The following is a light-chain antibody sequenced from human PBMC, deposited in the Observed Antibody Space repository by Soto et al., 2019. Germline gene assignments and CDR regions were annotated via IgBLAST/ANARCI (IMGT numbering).Light chain of an antibody. V-gene: IGKV1-5*03. CDR3: HQQAGQSPWT. J-gene: IGKJ1*01. CDR2: TGS. Sequence: DVQMTQSPSTLSASVGDKVTITCRASQSIRSTWSAWFQQRPGKAPNVLIYTGSTLARGASSRFSGSGSGTEFVLTITSLQPDDFAPYFCHQQAGQSPWTFGQGTRVEMK. CDR1: QSIRSTW.